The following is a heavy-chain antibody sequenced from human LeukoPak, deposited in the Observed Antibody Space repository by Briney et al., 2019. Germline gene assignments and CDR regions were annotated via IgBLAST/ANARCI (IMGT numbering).Heavy chain of an antibody. Sequence: SETLSLTCTVSGGSISSGSYYWSWIRQPAGKGLEWIGRIYTSGSTSYNPSLKSRVTISVDTSKNQFSLKLSSVTAADTAVYYCARDHEGTYYYYMDVWGKRTTVTVSS. CDR2: IYTSGST. CDR3: ARDHEGTYYYYMDV. CDR1: GGSISSGSYY. V-gene: IGHV4-61*02. D-gene: IGHD1-1*01. J-gene: IGHJ6*03.